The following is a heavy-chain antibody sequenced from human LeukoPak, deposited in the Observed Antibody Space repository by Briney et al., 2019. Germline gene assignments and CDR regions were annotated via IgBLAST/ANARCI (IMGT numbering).Heavy chain of an antibody. CDR2: IYSGGST. J-gene: IGHJ6*02. CDR1: GFTVSSNY. Sequence: PGGSLRLSCAASGFTVSSNYMSWVRQAPGKGLEWVSVIYSGGSTYYADSVKGRFTISRDNSKNTLYLQMNSLRAEDTAVYYCARESAGTSAHYGMDVWGQGTTVTVSS. D-gene: IGHD1-1*01. CDR3: ARESAGTSAHYGMDV. V-gene: IGHV3-53*05.